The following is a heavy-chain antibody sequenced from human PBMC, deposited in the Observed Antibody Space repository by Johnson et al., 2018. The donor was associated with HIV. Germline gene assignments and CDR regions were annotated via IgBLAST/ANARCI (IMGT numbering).Heavy chain of an antibody. V-gene: IGHV3-7*01. D-gene: IGHD6-19*01. J-gene: IGHJ3*02. CDR1: GFPFSSYA. CDR2: IQQDGSDT. CDR3: ARDKAVGYSSGWHAFDI. Sequence: VQLVESGGGLVQPGGSLRLSCAASGFPFSSYAMTWVRQAPGKGLEWVANIQQDGSDTYYVDSVKGRFTISRDNAKNSLYLQMNSLRAEDTAVYYCARDKAVGYSSGWHAFDIWGQGTIVTVSS.